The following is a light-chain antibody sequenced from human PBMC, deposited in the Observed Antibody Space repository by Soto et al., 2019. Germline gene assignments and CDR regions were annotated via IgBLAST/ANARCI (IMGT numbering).Light chain of an antibody. CDR1: NIGSKS. Sequence: YELTQPPSVSVAPGKTARITCGGDNIGSKSVHWYQQRPGQAPVLVIYYDTVRSSGIPERFSGSNSGNTATLTISRVEAGDEADYYCQLWDSGSVVSGGGTKLTVL. CDR2: YDT. V-gene: IGLV3-21*01. CDR3: QLWDSGSVV. J-gene: IGLJ3*02.